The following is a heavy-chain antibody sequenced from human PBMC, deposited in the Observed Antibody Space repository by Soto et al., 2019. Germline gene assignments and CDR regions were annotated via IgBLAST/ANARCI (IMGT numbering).Heavy chain of an antibody. Sequence: LRLSCAASGFTFSSYSMNWVRQAPGKGLEWVSSISSSSSYIYYADSVKGRFTISRDNAKNSLYLQMNSLRAEDTAVYYCARHSSRGVCYYYYGMDVWGQGTTVTVSS. CDR2: ISSSSSYI. V-gene: IGHV3-21*01. J-gene: IGHJ6*02. CDR1: GFTFSSYS. CDR3: ARHSSRGVCYYYYGMDV. D-gene: IGHD6-13*01.